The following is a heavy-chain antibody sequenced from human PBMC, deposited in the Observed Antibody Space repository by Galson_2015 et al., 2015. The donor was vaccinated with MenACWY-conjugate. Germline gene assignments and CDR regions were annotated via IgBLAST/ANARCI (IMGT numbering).Heavy chain of an antibody. CDR1: GFTFGDYA. CDR2: IRSKAYGGTT. V-gene: IGHV3-49*04. D-gene: IGHD2-8*02. CDR3: TRVGYCAGGVCSPLGY. J-gene: IGHJ4*02. Sequence: SLRLSCAASGFTFGDYAVSWVRQAPGKGLEWVGFIRSKAYGGTTEYAASVKGRFTISRDDSKSIAYLQMNSLKTEDTAVYYCTRVGYCAGGVCSPLGYWGQGTQVTVSS.